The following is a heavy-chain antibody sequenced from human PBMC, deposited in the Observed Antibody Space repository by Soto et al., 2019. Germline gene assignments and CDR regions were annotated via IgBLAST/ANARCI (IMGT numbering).Heavy chain of an antibody. V-gene: IGHV4-39*01. CDR3: ATADGFGVVTPFFEY. D-gene: IGHD3-3*01. J-gene: IGHJ4*02. CDR1: GGSISSRSHY. CDR2: SYYRGST. Sequence: QLQLQESGPGLAKPSETLSLTCTVSGGSISSRSHYWGWIRQSPGKHLEWIGSSYYRGSTHYNPSLKTRVTITVDTSKNQVALKVDSVTAADTAVYYCATADGFGVVTPFFEYWGQGILVTVAS.